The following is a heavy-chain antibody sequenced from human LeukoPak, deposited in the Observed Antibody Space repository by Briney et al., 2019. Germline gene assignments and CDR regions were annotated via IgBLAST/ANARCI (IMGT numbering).Heavy chain of an antibody. Sequence: SETLSLTCAVYGGSFSGYYWSWIRQPPGEGLEWIGEINHSGSTNYNPSLKSRVTISVDTSKNQFSLKLSSVTAADTAVYYCARGRGSTGPHGPLLWYWGQGTLVTVSS. CDR3: ARGRGSTGPHGPLLWY. CDR1: GGSFSGYY. D-gene: IGHD2-21*01. CDR2: INHSGST. V-gene: IGHV4-34*01. J-gene: IGHJ4*02.